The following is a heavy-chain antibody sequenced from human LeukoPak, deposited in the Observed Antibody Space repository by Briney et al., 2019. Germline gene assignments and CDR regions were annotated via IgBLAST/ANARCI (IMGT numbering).Heavy chain of an antibody. J-gene: IGHJ4*02. CDR2: INPDGSRT. Sequence: GGSLRLSCAASGFTFSRYWIHWVRQAPGEGLVWVSRINPDGSRTDYADSVKGRFTISRDNTKNTVDLQMNSLRAEDTAVYYCARDFEAPSNCWGQGTLVTVSS. CDR1: GFTFSRYW. V-gene: IGHV3-74*01. D-gene: IGHD3-9*01. CDR3: ARDFEAPSNC.